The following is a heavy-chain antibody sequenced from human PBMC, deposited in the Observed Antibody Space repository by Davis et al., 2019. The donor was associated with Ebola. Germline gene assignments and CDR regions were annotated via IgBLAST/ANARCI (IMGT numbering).Heavy chain of an antibody. CDR1: GFTFDDYG. D-gene: IGHD7-27*01. Sequence: GESLKISCAASGFTFDDYGMSWVRQAPGKGLEWVSGINWNGGSTGYADSVKGRFTISRDNAKNSLYLQMNSLRAEDTALYYCARGTGDRYYYYYYMDVWGKGTTVTVSS. CDR3: ARGTGDRYYYYYYMDV. CDR2: INWNGGST. V-gene: IGHV3-20*04. J-gene: IGHJ6*03.